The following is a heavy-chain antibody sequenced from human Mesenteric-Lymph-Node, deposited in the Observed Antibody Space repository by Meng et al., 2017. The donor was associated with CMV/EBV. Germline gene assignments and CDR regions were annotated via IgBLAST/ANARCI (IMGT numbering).Heavy chain of an antibody. V-gene: IGHV4-34*01. CDR3: ARHQRWLKSEGGFNY. CDR2: INHSGST. J-gene: IGHJ4*02. CDR1: GVSFSGHY. Sequence: QVQVQQWGAGLVKPSGIPALTCAVYGVSFSGHYWGWIRQPPGKGLEWIGEINHSGSTNYHPSLKSRVTISVDTSKNQFSLKLSSVTAADTAVYYCARHQRWLKSEGGFNYWGQGTLVTVSS. D-gene: IGHD4-23*01.